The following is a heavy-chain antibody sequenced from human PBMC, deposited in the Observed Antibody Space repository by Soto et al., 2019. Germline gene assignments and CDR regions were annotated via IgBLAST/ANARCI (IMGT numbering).Heavy chain of an antibody. V-gene: IGHV2-5*02. CDR2: IYWDDDK. J-gene: IGHJ4*02. D-gene: IGHD6-6*01. CDR3: THSDYSRSNDY. CDR1: GFSLITNGVG. Sequence: QITLKESGPTLVKPTQTLTLTCTFSGFSLITNGVGVGWIRQPPGKALEWLALIYWDDDKRCSPSLKSRLTITKDTSKHQVVLTMTKMDPVDTAPYYCTHSDYSRSNDYWGQGTLVTVSS.